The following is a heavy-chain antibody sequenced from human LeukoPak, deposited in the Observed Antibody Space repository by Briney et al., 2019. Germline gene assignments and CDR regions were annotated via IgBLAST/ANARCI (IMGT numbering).Heavy chain of an antibody. Sequence: PGGSLRLSCAASGFTFSSYGMSWVRQAPGKGLEWVSAISGSGGSTYYADSVKGRFTISRDNSKNTLYLQMNSLRAEDTAVYYCAKRGRTVVTAMPYYFDYWGQGTLVTVSS. CDR3: AKRGRTVVTAMPYYFDY. V-gene: IGHV3-23*01. CDR2: ISGSGGST. D-gene: IGHD2-21*02. J-gene: IGHJ4*02. CDR1: GFTFSSYG.